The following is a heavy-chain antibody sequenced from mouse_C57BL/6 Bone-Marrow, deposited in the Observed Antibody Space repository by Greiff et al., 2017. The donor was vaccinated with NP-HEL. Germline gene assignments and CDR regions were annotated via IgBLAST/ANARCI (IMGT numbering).Heavy chain of an antibody. Sequence: VKLMESGAELARPGASVKLSCKASGYTFTSYGISWVKQRTGQGLEWIGEIYPRSGNTYYNEKFKGKATLTADKSSSTAYMELRSLTSEDSAVYFCAREGWLLLYFDYWGQGTTLTVSS. CDR1: GYTFTSYG. CDR2: IYPRSGNT. CDR3: AREGWLLLYFDY. V-gene: IGHV1-81*01. J-gene: IGHJ2*01. D-gene: IGHD2-3*01.